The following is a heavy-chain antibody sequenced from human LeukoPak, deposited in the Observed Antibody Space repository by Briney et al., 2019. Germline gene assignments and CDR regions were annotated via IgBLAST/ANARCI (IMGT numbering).Heavy chain of an antibody. V-gene: IGHV3-48*01. Sequence: SGGSLRLSCAASGFTFSSYSMNWVRQAPGKGLEWVSYISSSSSTIYYADSVKGRFTISRDNAKNSLYLQMNSLRAEDTAVYYCAITGCSSSWYSFPYYYYMDVWGKGTTVTVSS. CDR1: GFTFSSYS. CDR2: ISSSSSTI. CDR3: AITGCSSSWYSFPYYYYMDV. D-gene: IGHD6-13*01. J-gene: IGHJ6*03.